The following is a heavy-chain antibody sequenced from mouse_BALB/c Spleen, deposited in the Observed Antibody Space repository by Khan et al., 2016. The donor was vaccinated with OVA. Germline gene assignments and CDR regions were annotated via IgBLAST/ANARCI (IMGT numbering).Heavy chain of an antibody. D-gene: IGHD1-1*01. CDR2: ISYSGRT. CDR1: GYSITSDYA. CDR3: ARSVTITTVVATDFDY. V-gene: IGHV3-2*02. J-gene: IGHJ2*01. Sequence: EVQLQESGPGLVKPSQSLSLTCTVTGYSITSDYAWNWIRQFPGNKLEWMGYISYSGRTSYNTSLKSRISITRETSKNQFFLQFNSVTTEDTATYYCARSVTITTVVATDFDYWGQGTTLTVSS.